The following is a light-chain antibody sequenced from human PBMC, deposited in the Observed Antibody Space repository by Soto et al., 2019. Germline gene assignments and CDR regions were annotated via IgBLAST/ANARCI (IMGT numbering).Light chain of an antibody. CDR2: GAS. CDR1: QSVSSSF. CDR3: QQYDNSPWT. Sequence: EIVLTQSPGTLSLSPGERATLSCRASQSVSSSFLAWYQQKPGQAPRLLIYGASSRATGIPDRFSGSGSGTYFTLTISGLEPEDFAVYYCQQYDNSPWTFGQGTKVEIK. J-gene: IGKJ1*01. V-gene: IGKV3-20*01.